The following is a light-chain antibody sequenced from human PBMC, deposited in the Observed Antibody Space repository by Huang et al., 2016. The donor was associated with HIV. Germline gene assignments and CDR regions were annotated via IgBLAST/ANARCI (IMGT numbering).Light chain of an antibody. CDR1: QAIGTY. V-gene: IGKV1-9*01. Sequence: IQLTQSPSSLSASVGDRVTITCRANQAIGTYLAWYQQKPGKAPELLLNSSSTLRSGVPSRLSGGGSGTDFTRTITSLQPEDFASYSCQHLYTFGGGTKVEIK. J-gene: IGKJ4*01. CDR3: QHLYT. CDR2: SSS.